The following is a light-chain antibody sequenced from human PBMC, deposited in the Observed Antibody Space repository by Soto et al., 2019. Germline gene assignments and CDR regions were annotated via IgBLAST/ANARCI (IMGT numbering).Light chain of an antibody. CDR2: GAS. Sequence: EIVLTQSPGTLSLSPGERATLSCRASQSVSSSYLAWYQQKPGQAPRLLIYGASGRATGIPDRFSGSGSGTDFTLTISRLEAQDFAVYYCQQYGTSPRTFGQGTKVEI. CDR1: QSVSSSY. CDR3: QQYGTSPRT. V-gene: IGKV3-20*01. J-gene: IGKJ1*01.